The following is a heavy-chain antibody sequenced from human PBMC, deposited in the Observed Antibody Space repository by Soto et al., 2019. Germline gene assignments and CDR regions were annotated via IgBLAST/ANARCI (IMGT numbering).Heavy chain of an antibody. D-gene: IGHD5-12*01. CDR3: ARGRRGIVATISV. J-gene: IGHJ4*02. CDR1: GGSFSGYY. CDR2: INHSGST. Sequence: QVQLQQWGAGLLKPSETLSLTCAVYGGSFSGYYWSWIRQPPGKGLEWIGEINHSGSTNYNPSLKSRVTISVDTSKNQFSLKLSSVTAADTAVYYCARGRRGIVATISVWGQGTLVTVSS. V-gene: IGHV4-34*01.